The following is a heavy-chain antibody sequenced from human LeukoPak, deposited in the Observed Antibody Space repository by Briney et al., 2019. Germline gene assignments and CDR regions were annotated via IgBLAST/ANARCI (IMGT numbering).Heavy chain of an antibody. Sequence: SQTLSLTCTVSGGSISSGSYYWSWIRQPAGKGLEWIGHIYTSGGTNSNPSLKSRVTISVDTSKNQFSLKLSSVTAADTAVYYCARAVDCSSTSCLYFDYWGQGTLVTVSS. CDR2: IYTSGGT. CDR3: ARAVDCSSTSCLYFDY. V-gene: IGHV4-61*09. J-gene: IGHJ4*02. CDR1: GGSISSGSYY. D-gene: IGHD2-2*01.